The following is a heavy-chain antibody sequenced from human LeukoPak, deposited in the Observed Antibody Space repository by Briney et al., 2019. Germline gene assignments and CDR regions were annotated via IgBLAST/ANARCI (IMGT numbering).Heavy chain of an antibody. D-gene: IGHD1-26*01. Sequence: SETLSLTCTVSGGSISSYYWTWIRQPPGKGLEWIGDIYITGSTNYNPHLKRRVTMSVDTSKNQFSLRLSSVTAADTAVYYCARVRIGETSYDASDVWGLGTMVTVSS. CDR1: GGSISSYY. CDR3: ARVRIGETSYDASDV. CDR2: IYITGST. V-gene: IGHV4-59*13. J-gene: IGHJ3*01.